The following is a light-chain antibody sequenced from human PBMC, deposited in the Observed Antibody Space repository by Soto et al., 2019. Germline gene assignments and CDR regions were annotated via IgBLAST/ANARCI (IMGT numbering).Light chain of an antibody. CDR2: GAS. CDR3: QQYDSSPRT. V-gene: IGKV3-20*01. J-gene: IGKJ1*01. Sequence: EIVLTQSPCTLSLSPGQRSTLSCRASQSVSTRSLAWYQQKNGQAPRLXISGASSRAADIPDRFSGSGYGTDFNLTINRLEPEDFAVYYCQQYDSSPRTFGQGTKVDIK. CDR1: QSVSTRS.